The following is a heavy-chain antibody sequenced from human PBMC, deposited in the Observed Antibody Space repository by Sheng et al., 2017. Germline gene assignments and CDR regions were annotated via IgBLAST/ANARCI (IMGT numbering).Heavy chain of an antibody. CDR1: GGSISSYY. CDR3: ARVVVAGCSSTSCYPSYMDV. Sequence: QVQLQESGPGLVKPSETLSLTCTVSGGSISSYYWSWIRQPPGKGLEWIGYIYYSGSTNYNPSLKSRVTISVDTSKNQFSLKLSSVTAADTAVYYCARVVVAGCSSTSCYPSYMDVWGQGTTVTV. V-gene: IGHV4-59*12. CDR2: IYYSGST. J-gene: IGHJ6*03. D-gene: IGHD2-2*01.